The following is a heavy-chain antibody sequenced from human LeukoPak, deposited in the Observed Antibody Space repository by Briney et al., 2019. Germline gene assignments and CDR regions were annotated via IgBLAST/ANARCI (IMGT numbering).Heavy chain of an antibody. Sequence: ASVKVSCKASGYTFTGYYMHWVRQAPGQGLEWMGWISAYNGNTNYAQKLQGRVTMTTDTSTSTAYMELRSLRSDDTAVYYCARDLGDRLYFDYWGQGTLVTVSS. D-gene: IGHD3-16*01. J-gene: IGHJ4*02. CDR1: GYTFTGYY. CDR3: ARDLGDRLYFDY. CDR2: ISAYNGNT. V-gene: IGHV1-18*04.